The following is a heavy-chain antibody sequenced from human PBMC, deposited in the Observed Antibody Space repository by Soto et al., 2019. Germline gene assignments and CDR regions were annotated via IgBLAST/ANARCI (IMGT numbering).Heavy chain of an antibody. D-gene: IGHD3-3*01. CDR2: ISSSSSYI. Sequence: GGSLRLSCAASGFTFSSYSMNWVRQAPGKGLEWVSSISSSSSYIYYADSVKGRFTISRDNAKNSLYLQMNSLRAEDTAVYYCARRYYDFWSGHSLPYYYYYMDVWGKGTTVTVSS. V-gene: IGHV3-21*01. J-gene: IGHJ6*03. CDR3: ARRYYDFWSGHSLPYYYYYMDV. CDR1: GFTFSSYS.